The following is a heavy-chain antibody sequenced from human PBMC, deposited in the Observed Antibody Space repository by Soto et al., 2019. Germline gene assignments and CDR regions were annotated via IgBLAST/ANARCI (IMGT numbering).Heavy chain of an antibody. D-gene: IGHD1-1*01. CDR3: VRDGTKTLRDWFDP. CDR1: GASISGFY. Sequence: PSETLSLTCTVSGASISGFYWSWIRKSAGXGLEWXGRSXXXGXTXXXTXXXXRVMMSVDTSKKQFSLKLRSVTAADTAVYYCVRDGTKTLRDWFDPWGQGISVTVSS. V-gene: IGHV4-4*07. CDR2: SXXXGXT. J-gene: IGHJ5*02.